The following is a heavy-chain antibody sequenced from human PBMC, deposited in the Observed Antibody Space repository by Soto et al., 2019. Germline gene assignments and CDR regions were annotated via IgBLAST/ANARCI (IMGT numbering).Heavy chain of an antibody. V-gene: IGHV1-69*08. Sequence: QVQLVQSGAEVKKPGSSVKVSCKASGGTFSSYTISWVRQAPGQGLEWMGRIIPILGIANYAQKFQGRVTXXAXKSXSTAYMELSSLRSEDTAVYYCAREGAYCSGGSCFIGGQGTLVTVSS. CDR1: GGTFSSYT. CDR2: IIPILGIA. D-gene: IGHD2-15*01. CDR3: AREGAYCSGGSCFI. J-gene: IGHJ4*02.